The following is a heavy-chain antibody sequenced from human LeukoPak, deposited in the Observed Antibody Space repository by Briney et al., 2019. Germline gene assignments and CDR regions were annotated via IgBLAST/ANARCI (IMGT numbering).Heavy chain of an antibody. CDR3: ARVWGSAPLRTNTIDY. V-gene: IGHV3-30-3*01. CDR2: ISYDGSNK. Sequence: TGGSLRLSCAASGFTFSSYAMHWVRQAPGKGLEWVAVISYDGSNKYYADSVKGRFTISRDNSKNTLYLQMNSLRAEDTAVYYCARVWGSAPLRTNTIDYWGQGTLVTVSS. J-gene: IGHJ4*02. D-gene: IGHD3-16*01. CDR1: GFTFSSYA.